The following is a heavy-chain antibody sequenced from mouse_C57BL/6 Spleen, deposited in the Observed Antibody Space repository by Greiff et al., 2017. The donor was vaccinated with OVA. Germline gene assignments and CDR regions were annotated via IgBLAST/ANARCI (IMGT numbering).Heavy chain of an antibody. CDR3: ARGSGNSRYFDV. Sequence: QVQLQQSGAELVKPGASVKMSCKASGYTFTSYWITWVKQRPGQGLEWIGDIYPGSGSTNYNEKFKSKATLTVDTSSSTAYMQLSSLTSEDSAVYYCARGSGNSRYFDVWGTGTTVTVSS. CDR1: GYTFTSYW. J-gene: IGHJ1*03. D-gene: IGHD2-1*01. CDR2: IYPGSGST. V-gene: IGHV1-55*01.